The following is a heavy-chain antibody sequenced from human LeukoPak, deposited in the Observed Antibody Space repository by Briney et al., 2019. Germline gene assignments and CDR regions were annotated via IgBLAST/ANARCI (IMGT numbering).Heavy chain of an antibody. D-gene: IGHD1-26*01. CDR1: GYTFTGYY. V-gene: IGHV1-2*02. CDR2: INPNSGGT. Sequence: GASVKVSCKASGYTFTGYYMHWVRQAPGQGLEWMGWINPNSGGTNYAQKFQGRVTMTRDTSISTAYMELSRLRSDDTAVYYCARDDYSGSHLYYYYGMDVWGQGATVTVSS. CDR3: ARDDYSGSHLYYYYGMDV. J-gene: IGHJ6*02.